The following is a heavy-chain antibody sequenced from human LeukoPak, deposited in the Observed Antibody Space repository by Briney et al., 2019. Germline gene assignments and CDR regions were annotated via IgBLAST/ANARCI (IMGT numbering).Heavy chain of an antibody. CDR3: ATDGSGGLGVVVAAADYYYGMDV. CDR2: FDPEDGET. CDR1: GYTLTELS. V-gene: IGHV1-24*01. D-gene: IGHD2-15*01. Sequence: GASVKVSCKVSGYTLTELSMHWVRQAPGKGPEWMGGFDPEDGETIYAQKFQGRVTMTEDTSTDTAYMELSSLRSEDTAVYYCATDGSGGLGVVVAAADYYYGMDVWGKGTTVTVSS. J-gene: IGHJ6*04.